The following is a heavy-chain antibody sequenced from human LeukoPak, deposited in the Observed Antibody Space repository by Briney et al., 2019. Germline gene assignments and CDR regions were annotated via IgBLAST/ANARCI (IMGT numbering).Heavy chain of an antibody. CDR2: INAGNGNT. J-gene: IGHJ4*02. V-gene: IGHV1-3*01. D-gene: IGHD2-21*02. CDR1: GYTFTSYA. Sequence: ASVKVSCKASGYTFTSYAMHWVRQAPGQRLEWMGWINAGNGNTKYSQKFQGRVTITRDTSASTAYMELSSLRSEDTAVYYCARVCGGDCYAKFDYWGQGTLVTVSS. CDR3: ARVCGGDCYAKFDY.